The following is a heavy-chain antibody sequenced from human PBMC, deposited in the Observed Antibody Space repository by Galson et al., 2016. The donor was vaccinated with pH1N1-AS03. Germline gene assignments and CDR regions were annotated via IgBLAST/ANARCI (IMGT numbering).Heavy chain of an antibody. Sequence: TLSLTCTVSGGSVSSTNYYWSWIRQPAGKGLEWIGRIYPSGSTNYHPSLKSRVTISVDTSKNQFSLKLSSVTAADTAVYYCASAENGRDGYYDYWGQGTLVTVSS. CDR2: IYPSGST. CDR1: GGSVSSTNYY. CDR3: ASAENGRDGYYDY. J-gene: IGHJ4*02. V-gene: IGHV4-61*02. D-gene: IGHD5-24*01.